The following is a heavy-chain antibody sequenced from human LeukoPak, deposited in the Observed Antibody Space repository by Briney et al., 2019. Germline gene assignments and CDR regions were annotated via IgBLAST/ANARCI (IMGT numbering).Heavy chain of an antibody. CDR3: ARHLSSRFMAFDI. CDR1: GGSISSYY. D-gene: IGHD2/OR15-2a*01. J-gene: IGHJ3*02. CDR2: IYYSGST. V-gene: IGHV4-59*08. Sequence: SETLSLTCTVSGGSISSYYWSWIRQPPGKGLEWIGYIYYSGSTNYNPSLESRVTISVDTSKNQFSLKLSSVPAADTAVYYCARHLSSRFMAFDIWGQGTMVTVSS.